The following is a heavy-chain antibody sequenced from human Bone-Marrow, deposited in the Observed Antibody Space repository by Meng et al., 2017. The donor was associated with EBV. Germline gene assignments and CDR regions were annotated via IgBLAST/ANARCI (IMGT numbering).Heavy chain of an antibody. D-gene: IGHD1-7*01. CDR3: ARLSSGTTYSNSYYFTL. V-gene: IGHV1-2*04. CDR1: GYTFTSYY. Sequence: QVQLVQSGAEVKKPXXSVKVXCKASGYTFTSYYIHWVRQAPGQGLEWMGWINPNSGGTNYAQTFQDWVTMTRDTSISTAYMELSRLRSDDTAVYYCARLSSGTTYSNSYYFTLWGRGPLGTVSS. CDR2: INPNSGGT. J-gene: IGHJ2*01.